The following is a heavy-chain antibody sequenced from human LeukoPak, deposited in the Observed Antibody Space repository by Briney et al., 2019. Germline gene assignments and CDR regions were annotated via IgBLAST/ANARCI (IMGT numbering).Heavy chain of an antibody. V-gene: IGHV3-23*01. J-gene: IGHJ6*03. CDR1: GFTFSGYA. Sequence: GGSLRLSCAASGFTFSGYAMGWVRQAPGKGLEWVSAISGSGGSTYYADSVRGRFTISRDNSKNTLYLQMNSLRAEDTAVYYCAKYYGDYYYYYYMDVWGKGTTVTVSS. CDR3: AKYYGDYYYYYYMDV. D-gene: IGHD2/OR15-2a*01. CDR2: ISGSGGST.